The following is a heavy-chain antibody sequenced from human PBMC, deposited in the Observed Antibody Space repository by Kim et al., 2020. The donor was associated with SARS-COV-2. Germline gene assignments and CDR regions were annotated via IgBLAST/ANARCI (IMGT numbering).Heavy chain of an antibody. J-gene: IGHJ4*02. CDR3: ARSYGSGSYYNVPTFDY. D-gene: IGHD3-10*01. Sequence: LKSRVTISVDTAKNQFSLKLSSVTAADTAMYYCARSYGSGSYYNVPTFDYWGQGTLVTVSS. V-gene: IGHV4-30-2*04.